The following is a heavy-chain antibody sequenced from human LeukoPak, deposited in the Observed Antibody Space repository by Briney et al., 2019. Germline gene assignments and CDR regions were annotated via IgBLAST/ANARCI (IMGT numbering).Heavy chain of an antibody. V-gene: IGHV1-18*01. J-gene: IGHJ6*03. Sequence: ASVKVSCKASGYTFTSYGISWVRQAPGQGLEWMGWISAYNGNTNYAQKFQGRVTMTRDTSISTAYMELSRLRSDDTAVYYCARPSDYYGSGSYYMDVWGKGTTVTISS. CDR3: ARPSDYYGSGSYYMDV. D-gene: IGHD3-10*01. CDR1: GYTFTSYG. CDR2: ISAYNGNT.